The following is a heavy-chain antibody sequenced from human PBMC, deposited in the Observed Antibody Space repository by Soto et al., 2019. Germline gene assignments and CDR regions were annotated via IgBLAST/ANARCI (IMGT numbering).Heavy chain of an antibody. V-gene: IGHV4-30-2*01. Sequence: SETLSLTCAVSGGSISSGGYSWSWIRQPPGKGLEWIGYIYHSGSTYYNPSLKSRVTISVDRSKNQFSLKLSSVTAADTAVYYCARWEPLRNLFAYWGQGTLVTVSS. D-gene: IGHD1-26*01. CDR1: GGSISSGGYS. CDR3: ARWEPLRNLFAY. J-gene: IGHJ4*02. CDR2: IYHSGST.